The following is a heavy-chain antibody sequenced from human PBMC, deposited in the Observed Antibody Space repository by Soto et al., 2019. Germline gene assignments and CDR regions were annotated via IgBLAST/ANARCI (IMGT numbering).Heavy chain of an antibody. Sequence: PSETLSLTCAVYGGSFSGYYWSWIRQPPGKGLEWIGEINHSGSTNYNPSLKSRVTISVDTSKNQFSLKLSSVTAADTAVYYCARGSESYSRGWYTGSREYYYVDDWGKGPTVTVSS. CDR3: ARGSESYSRGWYTGSREYYYVDD. CDR1: GGSFSGYY. D-gene: IGHD6-19*01. CDR2: INHSGST. V-gene: IGHV4-34*01. J-gene: IGHJ6*03.